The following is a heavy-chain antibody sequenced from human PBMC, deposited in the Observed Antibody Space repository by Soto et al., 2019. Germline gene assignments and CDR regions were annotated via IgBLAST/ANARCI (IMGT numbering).Heavy chain of an antibody. D-gene: IGHD1-1*01. V-gene: IGHV1-3*05. J-gene: IGHJ5*02. Sequence: QVQLVQSGAEEKKPGASVKVSCKASGYTFTSYAMHWVRQAPGQRLEWMGWINAGNGNTKYSQKFQGRVTITRDTXASTAYMELSSLRSEDTAVYYCARQTGSNWFDPWGQGTLVTVSS. CDR3: ARQTGSNWFDP. CDR1: GYTFTSYA. CDR2: INAGNGNT.